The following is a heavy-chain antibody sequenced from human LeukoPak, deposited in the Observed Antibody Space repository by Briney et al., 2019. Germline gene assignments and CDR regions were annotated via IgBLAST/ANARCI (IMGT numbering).Heavy chain of an antibody. CDR3: ARDFVSRYSSGWDSFDI. CDR2: IYYSGST. V-gene: IGHV4-31*03. D-gene: IGHD6-19*01. Sequence: SQTLSLTCTVSGGSISSGGYYWGWIRQHLGKGLEWIGYIYYSGSTYYNPSLKSRVTISVDTSKNQFSLKLSSVTAADTAVYYCARDFVSRYSSGWDSFDIWGQGTMVTVSS. CDR1: GGSISSGGYY. J-gene: IGHJ3*02.